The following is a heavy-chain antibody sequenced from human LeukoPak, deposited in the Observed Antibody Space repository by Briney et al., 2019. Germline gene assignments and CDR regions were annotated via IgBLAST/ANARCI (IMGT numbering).Heavy chain of an antibody. CDR3: ARATAGTTLFEGIDY. J-gene: IGHJ4*02. V-gene: IGHV4-59*08. CDR1: GGSISSYY. Sequence: KPSETLSLTCTVSGGSISSYYWSWIRQPPGKGLEWIGYTYYSGRTDHNPSLKSRVTISVDTSKNQFSLKLSSVTAADTAVYYCARATAGTTLFEGIDYWGQGTLSPSPQ. D-gene: IGHD1-1*01. CDR2: TYYSGRT.